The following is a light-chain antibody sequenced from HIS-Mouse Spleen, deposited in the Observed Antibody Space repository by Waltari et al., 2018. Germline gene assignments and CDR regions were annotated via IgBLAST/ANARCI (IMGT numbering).Light chain of an antibody. J-gene: IGKJ1*01. V-gene: IGKV1-9*01. CDR2: AAS. CDR3: QQLNSYPPT. CDR1: QGISSY. Sequence: DTQLTQPPSFLSASVGDRVPITCRASQGISSYLAWYQHKPGKAPKLLIYAASTLQSGVPSRFSGSGSGTEFTLTISSLQPEDFATYYCQQLNSYPPTFGQGTKVEIK.